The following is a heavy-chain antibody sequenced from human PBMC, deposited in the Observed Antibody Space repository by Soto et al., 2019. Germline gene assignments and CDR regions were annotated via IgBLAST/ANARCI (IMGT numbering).Heavy chain of an antibody. Sequence: QVQLVQSGAEVKKPGASVKVSCKASGYMFISYGINWVRQAPGQGLEWMGWISAYNGNTKYAQNLQGRVTMTTDTSTSTAYMEMRSLRSDGTAVYYCVRDLDGSGSYYTDYWGPGTLVTVSS. D-gene: IGHD3-10*01. CDR3: VRDLDGSGSYYTDY. V-gene: IGHV1-18*01. J-gene: IGHJ4*02. CDR1: GYMFISYG. CDR2: ISAYNGNT.